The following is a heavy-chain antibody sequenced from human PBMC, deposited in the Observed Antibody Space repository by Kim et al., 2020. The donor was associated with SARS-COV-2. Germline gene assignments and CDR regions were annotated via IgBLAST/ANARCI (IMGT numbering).Heavy chain of an antibody. CDR3: ATLDHGDSDY. CDR1: GFTFRAYW. V-gene: IGHV3-7*01. J-gene: IGHJ4*02. D-gene: IGHD4-17*01. CDR2: TTPDGRTK. Sequence: GGSLRLSCVGSGFTFRAYWMNWVRQAPGKGLEWVASTTPDGRTKSYVDSVKDRFSSSRDNAKNSAYLQMTSMRSEDTAVYYCATLDHGDSDYWGQGT.